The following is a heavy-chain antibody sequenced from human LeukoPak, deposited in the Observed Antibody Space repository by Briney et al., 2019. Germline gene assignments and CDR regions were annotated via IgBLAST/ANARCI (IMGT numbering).Heavy chain of an antibody. CDR1: GFTFSSYA. J-gene: IGHJ4*02. Sequence: PGGSLRLSCAASGFTFSSYAMSWVRQAPGKGLEWVSAISGSGGSTYYADSVKGRFTISRDNTKNTLYLQMNSLRAEDTAVYYCAKPGAGPTYFDYWGQGTLVTVSS. CDR2: ISGSGGST. CDR3: AKPGAGPTYFDY. D-gene: IGHD7-27*01. V-gene: IGHV3-23*01.